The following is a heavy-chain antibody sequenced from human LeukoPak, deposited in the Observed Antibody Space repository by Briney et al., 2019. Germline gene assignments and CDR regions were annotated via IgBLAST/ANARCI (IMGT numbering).Heavy chain of an antibody. J-gene: IGHJ4*02. CDR2: MNPNSGNT. D-gene: IGHD6-6*01. CDR1: GYTFTSYD. CDR3: ARVSGRSSSGDY. V-gene: IGHV1-8*01. Sequence: SVKVSCKASGYTFTSYDINGVRQATGQGREWMGWMNPNSGNTGYAQKFQGRVTMTRNTSISTAYMELSSLRSEDTAVYYCARVSGRSSSGDYWGQGTLVTVSS.